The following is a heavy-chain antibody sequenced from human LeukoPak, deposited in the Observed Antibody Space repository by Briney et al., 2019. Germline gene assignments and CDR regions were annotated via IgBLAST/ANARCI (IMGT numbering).Heavy chain of an antibody. D-gene: IGHD5-24*01. CDR3: ARGLGATRVWNY. Sequence: SETLSLTCAVYGGSVSGYYWSWIRQPPGKGLEWIGTIYYSGSTYYNPSLKSRVTISVDTSKNQFSLKLSSVTAADTAVYYCARGLGATRVWNYWGQGTLVTVSS. CDR1: GGSVSGYY. CDR2: IYYSGST. J-gene: IGHJ4*02. V-gene: IGHV4-34*01.